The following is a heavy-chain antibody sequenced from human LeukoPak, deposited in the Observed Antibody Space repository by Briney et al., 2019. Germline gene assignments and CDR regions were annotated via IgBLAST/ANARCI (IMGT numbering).Heavy chain of an antibody. CDR3: ARNDYGDYPFDY. CDR2: ISYDGSNE. V-gene: IGHV3-30*03. D-gene: IGHD4-17*01. J-gene: IGHJ4*02. CDR1: GFTFSNYG. Sequence: SGGSLRLSCTASGFTFSNYGMHWVRQAPGKGLEWVAVISYDGSNEYYADSVKGRFTISRDNAKNSLYLQMNSLRAEDTALYYCARNDYGDYPFDYWGQGTLVTVSS.